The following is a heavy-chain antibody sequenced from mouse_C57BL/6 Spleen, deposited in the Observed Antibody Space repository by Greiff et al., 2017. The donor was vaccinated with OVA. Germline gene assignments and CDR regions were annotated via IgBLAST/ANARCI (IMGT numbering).Heavy chain of an antibody. CDR3: ERAVYYGSRGGYFDV. V-gene: IGHV1-64*01. CDR1: GYTFTSYW. D-gene: IGHD1-1*01. CDR2: IHPNSGST. J-gene: IGHJ1*03. Sequence: QVQLQQPGAELVKPGASVKLSCKASGYTFTSYWMHWVKQRPGQGLEWIGMIHPNSGSTNYNEKFKRKATLTVDKSSSTAYMQLSSLTSEDSAVAYWERAVYYGSRGGYFDVWGTGTTVTVSS.